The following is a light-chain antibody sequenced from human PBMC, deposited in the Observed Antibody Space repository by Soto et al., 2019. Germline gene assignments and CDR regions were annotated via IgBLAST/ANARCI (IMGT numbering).Light chain of an antibody. CDR3: QHYGNLPYT. CDR2: DVS. V-gene: IGKV1-33*01. CDR1: QHISNY. J-gene: IGKJ2*01. Sequence: DIQMTQTPSSLSASVGDRVTITCQANQHISNYLNWYQQKPGKAPRLLNYDVSKLQTGVPSRFSGSGSGTDFTLIISSLLPEDIATYYCQHYGNLPYTFDPGTKLEIK.